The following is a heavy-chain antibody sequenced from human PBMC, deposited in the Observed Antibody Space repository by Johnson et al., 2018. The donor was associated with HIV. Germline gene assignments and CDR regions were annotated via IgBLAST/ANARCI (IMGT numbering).Heavy chain of an antibody. CDR3: AKGHSSGDPKDAVDM. J-gene: IGHJ3*02. CDR1: GFTFSSYA. D-gene: IGHD3-22*01. CDR2: ISYDGSNK. Sequence: QVQLVESGGGVVQPGRSLRLSCAASGFTFSSYAMHWVRQAPGKGLEWVAVISYDGSNKYYADSVKGRFTISRDNSKNTLYLQMHSLRTEDTAMYYCAKGHSSGDPKDAVDMGGQGTMVTV. V-gene: IGHV3-30-3*01.